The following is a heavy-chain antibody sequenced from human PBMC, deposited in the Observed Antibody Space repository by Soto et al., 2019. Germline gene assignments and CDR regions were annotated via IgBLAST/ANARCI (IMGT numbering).Heavy chain of an antibody. Sequence: QVQLVQSGAEVKKPGASVKVSCKASGYTFTSYGISWVRQAPGQGLEWRGWISAYNGNTYYAQRLLGRVTMTTDTSTSTAYLELRSRRSDHTAVYYCARDRWNTMIRGAAVNFDSWGQGTLVTVSS. CDR2: ISAYNGNT. V-gene: IGHV1-18*01. CDR3: ARDRWNTMIRGAAVNFDS. J-gene: IGHJ4*02. D-gene: IGHD3-10*01. CDR1: GYTFTSYG.